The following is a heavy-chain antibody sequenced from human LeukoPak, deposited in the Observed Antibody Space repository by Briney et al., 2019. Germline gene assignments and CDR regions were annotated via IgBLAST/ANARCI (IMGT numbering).Heavy chain of an antibody. CDR2: ISSSSSTI. D-gene: IGHD5-12*01. CDR1: GFTFSSYS. J-gene: IGHJ4*02. Sequence: PGGSLRLSCAASGFTFSSYSMNWVRQAPGKGLEWVSYISSSSSTIYYADSVKGRFTISRDNAKNSLYLQMNSLRAEDTAVYYCARENPFHRNRGGYDHGDFDYWGREPWSPSPQ. CDR3: ARENPFHRNRGGYDHGDFDY. V-gene: IGHV3-48*01.